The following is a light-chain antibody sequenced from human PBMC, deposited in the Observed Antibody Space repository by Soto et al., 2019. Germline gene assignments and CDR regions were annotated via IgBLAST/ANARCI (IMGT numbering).Light chain of an antibody. J-gene: IGKJ1*01. CDR3: QQYNSYRA. Sequence: DIQMTQSPSTLSASVGDRVTITCRASHSITNRLAWYQQKPGKAPKVLIYDASNLEYGVPSRFSGSGFGTEFTLTISSLQPDDFATYYCQQYNSYRAFGQGTKVDIK. V-gene: IGKV1-5*01. CDR1: HSITNR. CDR2: DAS.